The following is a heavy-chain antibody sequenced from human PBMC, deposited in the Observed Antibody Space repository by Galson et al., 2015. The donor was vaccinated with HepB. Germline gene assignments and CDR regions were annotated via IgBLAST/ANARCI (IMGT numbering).Heavy chain of an antibody. D-gene: IGHD6-19*01. Sequence: SVKVSCKASGYSLTTYGVVWLRQAPGQGLEWMGWINTETGNPTYGRGFTGRFVFSLDTSVNTAHLQISSLKTEDTAVYYCARVREEISVTGALEYYGMDVWGQGTTVTVSS. CDR1: GYSLTTYG. CDR3: ARVREEISVTGALEYYGMDV. CDR2: INTETGNP. V-gene: IGHV7-4-1*02. J-gene: IGHJ6*02.